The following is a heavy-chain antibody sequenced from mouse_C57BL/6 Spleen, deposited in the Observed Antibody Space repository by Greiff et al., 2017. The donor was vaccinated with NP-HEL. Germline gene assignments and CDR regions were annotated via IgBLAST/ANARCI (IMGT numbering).Heavy chain of an antibody. CDR1: GYTFTSYW. J-gene: IGHJ4*01. D-gene: IGHD1-1*01. V-gene: IGHV1-69*01. CDR3: ARAVTTVVARAMDY. Sequence: VKLQQPGAELVMPGASVKLSCKASGYTFTSYWMHWVKQRPGQGLEWIGEIDPSDSYTNYNQKFKGKSTLTVDKSSSTAYMQLSSLTSEDSAVYYCARAVTTVVARAMDYWGQGTSVTVSS. CDR2: IDPSDSYT.